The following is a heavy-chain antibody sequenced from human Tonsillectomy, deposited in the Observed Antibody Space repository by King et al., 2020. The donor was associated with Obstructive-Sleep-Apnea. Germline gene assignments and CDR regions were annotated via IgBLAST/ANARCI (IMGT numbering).Heavy chain of an antibody. V-gene: IGHV3-21*01. CDR1: GFSFSSYS. CDR3: ASDYGGNPDWFDP. D-gene: IGHD4-23*01. CDR2: ISSSMSYI. J-gene: IGHJ5*02. Sequence: VQLVESGGGLVKPGGFLRLSCAASGFSFSSYSMNWVRQAPGKGLEWVSSISSSMSYIYYADSVEVRFTISRDNAKNSLYLQMNSLRAEDTAVDYCASDYGGNPDWFDPWGQGTLVTVSS.